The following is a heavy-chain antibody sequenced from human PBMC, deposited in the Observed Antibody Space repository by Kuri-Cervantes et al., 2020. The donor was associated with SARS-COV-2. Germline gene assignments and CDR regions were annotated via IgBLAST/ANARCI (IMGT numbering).Heavy chain of an antibody. V-gene: IGHV1-18*01. D-gene: IGHD3-22*01. CDR2: FSGYNGDT. CDR1: GYTFTSYG. J-gene: IGHJ4*02. Sequence: ASVKVSCKASGYTFTSYGISWVRQAPGQGLEWMGWFSGYNGDTEYAQILQGRVTMTTDTSTSTAYMELRSLTSDDTAVYYCATHDSRGYYYDYWGQGTLVTVSS. CDR3: ATHDSRGYYYDY.